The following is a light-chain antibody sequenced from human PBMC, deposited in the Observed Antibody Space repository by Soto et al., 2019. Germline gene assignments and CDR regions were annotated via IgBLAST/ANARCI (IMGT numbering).Light chain of an antibody. CDR2: DAS. Sequence: EIVLTQSPATLSLSPGERATLSCRASQSVSNYLAWYQQKPGQAPRLLIYDASNRATGIPARFSGSGSGTDFTLTISRLEPEDFAVYYCQQYGSSGRTFGQGTKVDIK. CDR1: QSVSNY. CDR3: QQYGSSGRT. V-gene: IGKV3-11*01. J-gene: IGKJ1*01.